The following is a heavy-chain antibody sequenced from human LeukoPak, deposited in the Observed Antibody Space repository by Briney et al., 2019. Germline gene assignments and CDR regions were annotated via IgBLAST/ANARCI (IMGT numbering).Heavy chain of an antibody. J-gene: IGHJ4*02. CDR3: ARAPPYCSGGACYFDC. CDR2: IWYDGNNK. D-gene: IGHD2-15*01. V-gene: IGHV3-33*01. CDR1: GFSFSTYG. Sequence: PGGSLRLSCAASGFSFSTYGMHWVRRAPGKGLEWVAVIWYDGNNKYYADSVKGRFTISRDNSKNTLFLQMNSLRAEDSAVYYCARAPPYCSGGACYFDCWGQGTLVTVSS.